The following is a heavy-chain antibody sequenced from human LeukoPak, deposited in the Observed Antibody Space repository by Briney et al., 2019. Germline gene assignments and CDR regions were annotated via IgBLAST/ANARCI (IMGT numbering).Heavy chain of an antibody. Sequence: PSETLSLTCTVSGGSISSSSYYWGWIRQPPGKGLEWIGYIYYSGSTYYNPSLKSRVTISVDTSKSQFSLKLSSVTAADTAVYYCARSTRIAAAGTVDYWGQGTLVTVSS. V-gene: IGHV4-30-4*08. CDR1: GGSISSSSYY. CDR3: ARSTRIAAAGTVDY. CDR2: IYYSGST. J-gene: IGHJ4*02. D-gene: IGHD6-13*01.